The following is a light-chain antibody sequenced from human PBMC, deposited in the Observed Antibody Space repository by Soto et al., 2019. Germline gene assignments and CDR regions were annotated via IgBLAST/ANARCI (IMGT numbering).Light chain of an antibody. CDR3: CSFAGSYSYV. J-gene: IGLJ1*01. CDR1: SSDVGAFNY. V-gene: IGLV2-11*01. Sequence: QSALTQPRSVSESPGQSVTISCTGTSSDVGAFNYVSWYQHHSGKAPRLIIYDVSERPSGVPDRFSGSKSGNTASLTISGLQAEDEDDYYCCSFAGSYSYVFGVGTKLTVL. CDR2: DVS.